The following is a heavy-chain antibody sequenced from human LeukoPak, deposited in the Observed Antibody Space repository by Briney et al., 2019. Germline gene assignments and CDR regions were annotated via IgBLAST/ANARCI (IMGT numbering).Heavy chain of an antibody. V-gene: IGHV4-59*01. CDR2: IYYSGST. CDR1: GGSISSYY. CDR3: ASALRGPQSPRLGY. Sequence: SETLSLTCTVSGGSISSYYWSWIRQPPGKGLEWIGYIYYSGSTNYNPSLKSRVTIPVDTSKNQFSLKLSSVTAADTAVYYCASALRGPQSPRLGYWGQGTLVTVSS. J-gene: IGHJ4*02.